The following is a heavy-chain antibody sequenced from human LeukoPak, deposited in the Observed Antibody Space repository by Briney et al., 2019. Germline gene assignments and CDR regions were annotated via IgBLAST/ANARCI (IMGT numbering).Heavy chain of an antibody. CDR2: INPDSGGT. D-gene: IGHD2-2*01. Sequence: ASVTVSCKASGYTFSVYYMHWVRQAPGQGLEWMGWINPDSGGTNYAQKFQGRVTMARDTSITTAYMELSGLTSDDTAIYYCARSAGTPSSKSYNWFGPWGQGTLVTVSS. CDR3: ARSAGTPSSKSYNWFGP. CDR1: GYTFSVYY. J-gene: IGHJ5*02. V-gene: IGHV1-2*02.